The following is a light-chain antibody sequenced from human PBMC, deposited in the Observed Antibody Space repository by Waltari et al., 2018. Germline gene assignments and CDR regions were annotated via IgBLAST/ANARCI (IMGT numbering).Light chain of an antibody. CDR2: GAS. V-gene: IGKV3-15*01. CDR3: LHYNNWPPIT. CDR1: QSVSSN. Sequence: EIVMTQSPATLSVSPGERATLSCRASQSVSSNLAGYQQKPGQAPRLLIYGASTRAPGIPARFSGSGSGTEFTLTISSLQSEDFAVYYCLHYNNWPPITFGQGTRLEIK. J-gene: IGKJ5*01.